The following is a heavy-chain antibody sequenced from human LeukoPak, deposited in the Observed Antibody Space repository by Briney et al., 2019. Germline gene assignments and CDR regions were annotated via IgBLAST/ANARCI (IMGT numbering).Heavy chain of an antibody. CDR2: INHSGST. Sequence: PSETLSLTCAVYGGSFSGYYWSWIRQPPGKGLEWIGEINHSGSTNYNPSLKSRVTISVDTSKNQFSLNLSSVTAADTAVYYCARATGYSSSWNYYYYMDVWGKGTTVTVSS. CDR1: GGSFSGYY. CDR3: ARATGYSSSWNYYYYMDV. V-gene: IGHV4-34*01. J-gene: IGHJ6*03. D-gene: IGHD6-13*01.